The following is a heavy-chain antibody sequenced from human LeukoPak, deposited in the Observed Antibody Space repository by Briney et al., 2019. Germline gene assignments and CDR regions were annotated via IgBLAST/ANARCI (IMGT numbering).Heavy chain of an antibody. V-gene: IGHV3-7*03. J-gene: IGHJ6*02. CDR2: IKEDGSEK. Sequence: GGSLRLSCAASGFTFSSYWMSWVRQAPGKGLNWVANIKEDGSEKYYPDSVKGRFTISRDNAKNSLYLQMNSLRAEDTAMYYCARGHYGMDVWGQGTTVTVSS. CDR3: ARGHYGMDV. CDR1: GFTFSSYW.